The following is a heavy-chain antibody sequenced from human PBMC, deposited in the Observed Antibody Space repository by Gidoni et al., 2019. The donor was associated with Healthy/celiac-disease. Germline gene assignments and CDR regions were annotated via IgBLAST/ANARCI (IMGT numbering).Heavy chain of an antibody. CDR3: ARARWSSPEGYGMDV. CDR2: ISSSSSYK. V-gene: IGHV3-11*05. Sequence: QVQLVESGGGFVMPGGSLRLSCAASGFTFSDYYMSWIRQDPGKGLELVSYISSSSSYKKYAESVKCRFTIARDNAKKARYLQMKSLRAEDTAVYYCARARWSSPEGYGMDVWGQGTTVTVSS. J-gene: IGHJ6*02. D-gene: IGHD1-26*01. CDR1: GFTFSDYY.